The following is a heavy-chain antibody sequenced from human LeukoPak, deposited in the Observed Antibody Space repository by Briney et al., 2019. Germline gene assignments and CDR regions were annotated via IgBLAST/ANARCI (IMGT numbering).Heavy chain of an antibody. D-gene: IGHD6-13*01. CDR1: RFTLSSYA. CDR2: ISGSGGST. CDR3: AKGSTSWYGGPSDY. V-gene: IGHV3-23*01. J-gene: IGHJ4*02. Sequence: GPSLRHSCEATRFTLSSYAMSWVRQAPGKGLEWVSGISGSGGSTYYADSVKGRFTISRDNSKNTLYLQMNSLRAEDTAVYYCAKGSTSWYGGPSDYWGLGTVVTVSS.